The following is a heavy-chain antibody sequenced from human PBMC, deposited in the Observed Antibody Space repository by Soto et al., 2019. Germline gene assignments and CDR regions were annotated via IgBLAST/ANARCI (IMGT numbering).Heavy chain of an antibody. D-gene: IGHD6-19*01. CDR1: GFTFSSYW. V-gene: IGHV3-7*05. J-gene: IGHJ6*02. CDR3: ARWYSSGWYDGMDV. Sequence: GSLRLSCAASGFTFSSYWMSWVRQAPGKGLEWVANIKQDGSEKYYVDSVKGRFTISRDNAKNSLYLQMNSLRAEDTAVYYCARWYSSGWYDGMDVWGQGTTVTVSS. CDR2: IKQDGSEK.